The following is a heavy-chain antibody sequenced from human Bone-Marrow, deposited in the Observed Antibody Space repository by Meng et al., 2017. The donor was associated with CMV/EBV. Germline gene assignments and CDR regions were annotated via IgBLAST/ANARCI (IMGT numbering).Heavy chain of an antibody. J-gene: IGHJ4*02. D-gene: IGHD3-10*01. CDR3: ARDGIYYGSRSYRGLFDY. CDR2: ISDYNGKT. Sequence: TVTRDGISWVRQAPGQGVERMGWISDYNGKTYYAQKFQGRVTMTTDTSTSTAYMELRSLRSDDTAVFYCARDGIYYGSRSYRGLFDYWGQGTLVTVSS. V-gene: IGHV1-18*01. CDR1: TVTRDG.